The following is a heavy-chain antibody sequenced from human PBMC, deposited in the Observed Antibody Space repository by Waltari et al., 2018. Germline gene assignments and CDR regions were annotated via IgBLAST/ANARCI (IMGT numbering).Heavy chain of an antibody. CDR3: ARVGGSWFDP. CDR1: GSSISSYY. J-gene: IGHJ5*02. Sequence: QVQLQESGPGLVKPSETLSLTCTVSGSSISSYYWSWIRQPPGKGLEWIGYIYYSGSTNYNPSLKSRVTISVDTSKNQFSLKLSSVTAADTAVYYCARVGGSWFDPWGQGTLVTVSS. D-gene: IGHD3-16*01. V-gene: IGHV4-59*01. CDR2: IYYSGST.